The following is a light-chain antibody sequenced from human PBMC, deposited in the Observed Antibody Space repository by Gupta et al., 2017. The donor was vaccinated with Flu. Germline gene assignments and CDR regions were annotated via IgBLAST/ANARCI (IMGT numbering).Light chain of an antibody. CDR1: QRLGYKNGVTY. CDR2: EVS. CDR3: KRGKHPWT. Sequence: DVVTAQSPLPLPVTLGQPAAISCRPSQRLGYKNGVTYLNWFQQRPGQAPRRLIYEVSSRDSGVPDRFSGSGSDTDFTLKISRVEAEDVGVYYCKRGKHPWTFGQGTRLEI. V-gene: IGKV2-30*01. J-gene: IGKJ2*02.